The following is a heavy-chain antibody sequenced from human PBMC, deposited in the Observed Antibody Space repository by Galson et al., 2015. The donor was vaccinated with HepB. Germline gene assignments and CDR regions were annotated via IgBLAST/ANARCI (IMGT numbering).Heavy chain of an antibody. CDR2: ISSSSSTI. D-gene: IGHD2-2*02. CDR3: AREDIVVVPAAIQGGPYYYYGMDV. J-gene: IGHJ6*02. Sequence: SLRLSCAASGFTFSSYSMNWVRQAPGKGLEWVSYISSSSSTIYYADSVKGRFTISRDNAKNSLYLQMNSLRDEDTAVYYCAREDIVVVPAAIQGGPYYYYGMDVWGQGTTVTVSS. CDR1: GFTFSSYS. V-gene: IGHV3-48*02.